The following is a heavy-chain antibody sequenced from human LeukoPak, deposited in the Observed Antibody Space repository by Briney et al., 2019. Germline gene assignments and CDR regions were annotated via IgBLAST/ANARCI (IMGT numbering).Heavy chain of an antibody. CDR1: GFIFSSYW. D-gene: IGHD5-18*01. J-gene: IGHJ4*02. CDR2: INSDGGST. CDR3: AVGYKYGQLFDY. Sequence: GGSLRLSCAASGFIFSSYWMHWVRQAPGKGLVWVSRINSDGGSTTYADSVKGRFTISRDNAKNTLSLQMNSLRADDTAVYYCAVGYKYGQLFDYWGQGALVTVSS. V-gene: IGHV3-74*03.